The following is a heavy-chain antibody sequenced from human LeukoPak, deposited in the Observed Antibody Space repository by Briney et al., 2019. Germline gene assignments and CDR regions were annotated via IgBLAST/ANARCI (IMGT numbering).Heavy chain of an antibody. CDR2: ISYSGST. Sequence: TSETLSLTCTVYGGSISSGADYWSWIRQHPGKGLEWIGYISYSGSTYYNPSLKTRLTISVDTSKNQFSLKLDSVTAADTAFYYCARADMATAFDFWGRGTLVTVSS. CDR3: ARADMATAFDF. D-gene: IGHD5-24*01. J-gene: IGHJ4*02. CDR1: GGSISSGADY. V-gene: IGHV4-31*03.